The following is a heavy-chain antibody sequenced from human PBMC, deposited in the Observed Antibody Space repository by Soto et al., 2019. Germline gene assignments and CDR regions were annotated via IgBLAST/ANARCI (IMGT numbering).Heavy chain of an antibody. CDR1: GYTFTSYD. Sequence: QVQLVQSGAEVKKPGASVKVSCKASGYTFTSYDINWVRQATGQGLEWMGWMNPNSGNTGYAQKFQGRVTMTTNTSISTAYMELSSLRSEDTAVYYCARGPRRPGLYYYGMDVWGQGTTVTVSS. V-gene: IGHV1-8*01. CDR3: ARGPRRPGLYYYGMDV. J-gene: IGHJ6*02. CDR2: MNPNSGNT.